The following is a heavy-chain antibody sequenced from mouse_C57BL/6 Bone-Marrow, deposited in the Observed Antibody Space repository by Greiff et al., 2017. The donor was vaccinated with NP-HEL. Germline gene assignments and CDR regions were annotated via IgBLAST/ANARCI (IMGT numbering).Heavy chain of an antibody. J-gene: IGHJ1*03. CDR2: SRNKANDYTT. CDR1: GFTFSDFY. D-gene: IGHD4-1*01. Sequence: EVMLVESGGGLVQSGRSLRLSCATSGFTFSDFYMEWVRPAPGKGLEWIAASRNKANDYTTEYSASVKGRFIVSRDTSQSILYLQMNALRAEDTAIYYCARDNWDWYFDVWGTGTTVTVSS. V-gene: IGHV7-1*01. CDR3: ARDNWDWYFDV.